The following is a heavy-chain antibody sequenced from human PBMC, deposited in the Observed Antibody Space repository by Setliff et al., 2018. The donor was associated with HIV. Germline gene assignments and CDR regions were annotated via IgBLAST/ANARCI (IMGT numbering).Heavy chain of an antibody. J-gene: IGHJ6*03. CDR3: ARGARLLAGYSDRWDYYYMAV. V-gene: IGHV4-59*08. Sequence: SETLSLTCTVSGGSISGYYWSWIRQPPGKGLEWIGYIYYSGSTNYNPSLKSRVTISVDTSKNQFSLKLSSVTAADTAVYYCARGARLLAGYSDRWDYYYMAVWGKGTTVTVSS. D-gene: IGHD6-13*01. CDR2: IYYSGST. CDR1: GGSISGYY.